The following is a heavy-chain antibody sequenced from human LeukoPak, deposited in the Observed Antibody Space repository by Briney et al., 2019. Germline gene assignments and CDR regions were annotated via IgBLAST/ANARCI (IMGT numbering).Heavy chain of an antibody. V-gene: IGHV4-59*01. CDR2: IHFSGST. D-gene: IGHD3-3*01. Sequence: SETLSLTCSVSGGSISSYYWGWIRQPPGRGLDYIGFIHFSGSTNYNPSLEGRVTLSADTSTNQFSLKLRSVTPADTAVYYSASMYYDFWTGSDYYGMDVWGQGTTVTVSS. J-gene: IGHJ6*02. CDR3: ASMYYDFWTGSDYYGMDV. CDR1: GGSISSYY.